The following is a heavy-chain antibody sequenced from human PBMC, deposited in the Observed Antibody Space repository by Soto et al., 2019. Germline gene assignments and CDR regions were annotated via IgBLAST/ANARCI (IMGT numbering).Heavy chain of an antibody. CDR2: ISSSGSTI. J-gene: IGHJ6*02. Sequence: QVQLVESGGGLVKPGGSLRLSCAASGFTFCDYYMSWIRQAPGKGLEWVSYISSSGSTIYYADSVKGRFTISRDNAKNSLYLQMNSLRAEDTAVYYCARVPLAARRHYYYYYGMDVWGQGTTVTVSS. CDR1: GFTFCDYY. V-gene: IGHV3-11*01. D-gene: IGHD6-6*01. CDR3: ARVPLAARRHYYYYYGMDV.